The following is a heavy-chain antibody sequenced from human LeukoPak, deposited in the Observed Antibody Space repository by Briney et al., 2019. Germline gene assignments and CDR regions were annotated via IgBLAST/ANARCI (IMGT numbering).Heavy chain of an antibody. D-gene: IGHD2-8*01. CDR1: GGSVSSYY. V-gene: IGHV4-59*02. CDR3: ARAPQLYHFDY. Sequence: SETLSLTCTVSGGSVSSYYWSWIRQPPGKGLEWIGNIYSSGSTNYNPSLKSRVTISVDTSKTQFSLQVTSVTAADTAVYYCARAPQLYHFDYWGQGTLVTVSS. CDR2: IYSSGST. J-gene: IGHJ4*02.